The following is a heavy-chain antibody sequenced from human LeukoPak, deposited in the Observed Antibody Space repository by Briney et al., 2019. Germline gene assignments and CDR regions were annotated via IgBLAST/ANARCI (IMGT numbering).Heavy chain of an antibody. CDR2: IYYSGST. CDR3: ASSLRWLQWDY. D-gene: IGHD5-24*01. CDR1: GGSISSYY. J-gene: IGHJ4*02. Sequence: SETLSLTCTVSGGSISSYYWSWIRQPPGKGLEWIGYIYYSGSTNYNPSLKSRVTISVDTSKNQFSLKLSSVTAADTAVYYCASSLRWLQWDYWGQGTLVTVSS. V-gene: IGHV4-59*01.